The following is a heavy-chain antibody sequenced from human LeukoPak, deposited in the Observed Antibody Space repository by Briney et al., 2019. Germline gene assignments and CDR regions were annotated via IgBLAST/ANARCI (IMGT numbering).Heavy chain of an antibody. CDR1: GYTFVDYY. D-gene: IGHD6-19*01. CDR3: ARSGYNSGWAFDY. CDR2: INPNGGAT. Sequence: ASVKVSCKASGYTFVDYYMHWVRQAPGQGLEWMGWINPNGGATDYAQNFRGRVTLTRDTSISTAYMELSSLRSDDTAAYFCARSGYNSGWAFDYWGQGTLVTVSS. J-gene: IGHJ4*02. V-gene: IGHV1-2*02.